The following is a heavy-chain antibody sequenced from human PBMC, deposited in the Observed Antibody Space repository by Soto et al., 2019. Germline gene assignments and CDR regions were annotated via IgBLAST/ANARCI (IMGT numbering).Heavy chain of an antibody. Sequence: QVQLVQSGAEVKKPGASVKVSCKACGYSFTNYGISWVRLAPGQGLEWMGWVSAYNGNTKYAQKLLDRVTMTTVKSRTTAYMELRGLRSDDTAVYYSARAGGDSLFDYWGQGTLVIVSS. V-gene: IGHV1-18*01. CDR1: GYSFTNYG. J-gene: IGHJ4*02. CDR3: ARAGGDSLFDY. D-gene: IGHD2-21*02. CDR2: VSAYNGNT.